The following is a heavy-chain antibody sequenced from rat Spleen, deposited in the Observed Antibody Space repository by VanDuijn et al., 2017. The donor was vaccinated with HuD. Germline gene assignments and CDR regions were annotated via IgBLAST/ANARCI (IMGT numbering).Heavy chain of an antibody. J-gene: IGHJ3*01. Sequence: EIQLVESGGGLVQPGRSLKLSCAASGFTFSDYAMAWVRQTPKKGLEWVATIIYDGSSTYHRDSVKGRVTITRDNAKSTLYLQMDSLRSEEKATDYCARLGTEAIGNWFSYWGQGTLVTVSS. V-gene: IGHV5-17*01. D-gene: IGHD1-11*01. CDR1: GFTFSDYA. CDR3: ARLGTEAIGNWFSY. CDR2: IIYDGSST.